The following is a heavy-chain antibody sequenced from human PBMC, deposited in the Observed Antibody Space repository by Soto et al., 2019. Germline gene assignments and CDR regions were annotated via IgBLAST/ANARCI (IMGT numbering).Heavy chain of an antibody. CDR2: IYYSGST. CDR1: GGSISSYY. Sequence: QVQLQESGPGLVKPSETLSLTCTVSGGSISSYYWSWIRQPPGKGLEWIGYIYYSGSTNYNPSLKSRVTISVDTSKNQFSLKLSSVTAADTAVYSCARALYGSGSPAWGQGTLVTVSS. CDR3: ARALYGSGSPA. D-gene: IGHD3-10*01. V-gene: IGHV4-59*01. J-gene: IGHJ5*02.